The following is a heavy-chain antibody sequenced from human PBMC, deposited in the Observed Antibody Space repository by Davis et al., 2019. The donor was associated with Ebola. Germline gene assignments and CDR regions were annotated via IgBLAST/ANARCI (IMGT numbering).Heavy chain of an antibody. V-gene: IGHV3-7*01. Sequence: GESLKISCTASGFAFNTYWMSWVRQAPGKGPEWLANIRQDGSEEYYVDPVKGRFTISRDNAKNSLYLQMNSLRAEDTAVYYCARDLLVATLDYWGQGTLVTVSS. J-gene: IGHJ4*02. D-gene: IGHD5-12*01. CDR3: ARDLLVATLDY. CDR2: IRQDGSEE. CDR1: GFAFNTYW.